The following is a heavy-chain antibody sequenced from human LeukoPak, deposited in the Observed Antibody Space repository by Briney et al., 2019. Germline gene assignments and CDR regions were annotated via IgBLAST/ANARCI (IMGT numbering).Heavy chain of an antibody. V-gene: IGHV3-21*01. Sequence: GGSLRLSCAASGFTFSSYGMSWVRQAPGKGLEWVSSISSSSSYIFNADSVKGRFSISRDNAKNSLFLQMNTLRVEDTAVYYCARDVVGYYDSSGYYLSASDIWGQGTMVTVSS. CDR3: ARDVVGYYDSSGYYLSASDI. J-gene: IGHJ3*02. CDR2: ISSSSSYI. D-gene: IGHD3-22*01. CDR1: GFTFSSYG.